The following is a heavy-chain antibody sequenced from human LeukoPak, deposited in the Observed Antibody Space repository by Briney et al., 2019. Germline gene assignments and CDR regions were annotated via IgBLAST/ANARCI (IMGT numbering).Heavy chain of an antibody. Sequence: SVKVSCKASGGTFGSYVISWVRQAPGQGLEWMGGIIPIFGTANYAQKFQGRVTITADESTSTAYMEMSSLRSEDTAVYYCARDIYGVSGNLHWSDPWGQGTLVTVSS. J-gene: IGHJ5*02. CDR3: ARDIYGVSGNLHWSDP. D-gene: IGHD2-8*01. CDR2: IIPIFGTA. CDR1: GGTFGSYV. V-gene: IGHV1-69*13.